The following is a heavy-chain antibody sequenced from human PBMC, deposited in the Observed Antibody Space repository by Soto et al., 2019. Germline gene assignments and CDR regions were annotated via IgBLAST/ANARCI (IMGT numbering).Heavy chain of an antibody. CDR1: GYTFTSYA. CDR3: ARDYVPYYYYYYGMDV. Sequence: ASVKVSCKASGYTFTSYAMHWVRQAPGQRLEWMGWINAGNGNTKYSQKFQGRVTITRDTSASTAYMELNSLRSEDTAVYYCARDYVPYYYYYYGMDVWGQGTTVTVSS. D-gene: IGHD3-16*01. J-gene: IGHJ6*02. CDR2: INAGNGNT. V-gene: IGHV1-3*01.